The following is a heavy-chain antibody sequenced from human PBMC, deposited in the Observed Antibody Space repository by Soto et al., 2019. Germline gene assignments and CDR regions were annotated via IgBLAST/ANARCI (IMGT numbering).Heavy chain of an antibody. V-gene: IGHV1-69*10. D-gene: IGHD2-2*01. CDR3: AIEGLVYCSSTSCPAYYYYGMDV. J-gene: IGHJ6*02. CDR2: IIPILGIA. CDR1: GGTFSSYA. Sequence: ASVKVSCKASGGTFSSYAISWVRQAPGQGLEWMGGIIPILGIANYAQKFQGRVTITADKSTSTAYMELSSLRSEDTAVYYCAIEGLVYCSSTSCPAYYYYGMDVWGQGTTVTVSS.